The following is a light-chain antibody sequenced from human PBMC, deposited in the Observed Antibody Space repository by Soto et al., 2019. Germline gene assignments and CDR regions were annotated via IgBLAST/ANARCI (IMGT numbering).Light chain of an antibody. CDR1: SSDVGGYNY. J-gene: IGLJ1*01. CDR3: ISYKTDDTFV. Sequence: QSALTQPPSASGSPGQSVTISCTGTSSDVGGYNYVSWYQQYPGKAPKLMIYAVSKRPSGVPDRFSGSKSGNTASLTVSGLQVEDEGEYFCISYKTDDTFVLGTGTTVXVL. V-gene: IGLV2-8*01. CDR2: AVS.